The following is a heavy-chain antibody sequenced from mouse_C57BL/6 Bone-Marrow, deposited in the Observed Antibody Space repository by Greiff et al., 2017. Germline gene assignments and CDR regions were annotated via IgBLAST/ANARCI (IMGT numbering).Heavy chain of an antibody. D-gene: IGHD1-1*01. CDR2: FYPGSGST. CDR3: ARITTVVHYYAMDY. V-gene: IGHV1-55*01. Sequence: QVQLQQPGAELVKPGASVKMSCKASGYTFTSYWITWVKQRPGQGLGWIGDFYPGSGSTNYKKKFKSKATLTVDTSSSTAYMQLSSLTAEDSAVYYCARITTVVHYYAMDYWGQGTSVTVSS. J-gene: IGHJ4*01. CDR1: GYTFTSYW.